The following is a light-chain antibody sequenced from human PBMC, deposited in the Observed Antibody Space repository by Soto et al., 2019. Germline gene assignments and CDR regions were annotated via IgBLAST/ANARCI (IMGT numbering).Light chain of an antibody. CDR1: QGISND. Sequence: DIEMTQSPSSLSASIGDRVTITCRASQGISNDLAWYQQKPGKVPSLLIYAASTLQSGVPSRFSGSGSGTDFTLTISSLQPEDVATYYCQEYNSAPRTFGQGTTVEIK. J-gene: IGKJ1*01. CDR2: AAS. CDR3: QEYNSAPRT. V-gene: IGKV1-27*01.